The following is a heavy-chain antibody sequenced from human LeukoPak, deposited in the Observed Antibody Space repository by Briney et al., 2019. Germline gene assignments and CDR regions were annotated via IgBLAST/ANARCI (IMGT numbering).Heavy chain of an antibody. CDR1: GFTVSSNY. J-gene: IGHJ6*02. Sequence: GGSLRLSRAASGFTVSSNYMSWVRQAPGKGLEWVSVIYSGGSTYYADSVKGRFTISRDNSKNTLYLQMNSLRAEDTAVYYCARDNDYYDSSGYIPGMDVWGQGTTVTVSS. V-gene: IGHV3-66*02. D-gene: IGHD3-22*01. CDR3: ARDNDYYDSSGYIPGMDV. CDR2: IYSGGST.